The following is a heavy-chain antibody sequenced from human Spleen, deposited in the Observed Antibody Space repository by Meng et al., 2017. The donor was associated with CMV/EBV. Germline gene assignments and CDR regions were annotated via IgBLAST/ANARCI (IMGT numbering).Heavy chain of an antibody. CDR2: ISAYNGNT. Sequence: ASVKVSCKASGGTFTGYAVNWVRQAPGQGLEWMGWISAYNGNTNYAQKLQGRVTMTTDTSTSTAYMELRSLRSDDTAVYYCARDSYYYGMDVWGQGTTVTVSS. J-gene: IGHJ6*02. CDR3: ARDSYYYGMDV. V-gene: IGHV1-18*04. CDR1: GGTFTGYA.